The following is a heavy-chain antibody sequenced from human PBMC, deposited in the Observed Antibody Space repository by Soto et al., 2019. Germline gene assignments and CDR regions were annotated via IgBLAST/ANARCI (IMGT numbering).Heavy chain of an antibody. CDR1: GFTFSSYW. V-gene: IGHV3-7*03. D-gene: IGHD2-21*02. Sequence: GESLKISCAASGFTFSSYWMSWVRQAPGKGLEWVANIKQDGSEKYYVDSVKGRFTVSRDNAKNSLFLQMNSLRPEDTALYYCAKDMKWGGMTTIYYFESWGQGTQVTVSS. J-gene: IGHJ4*02. CDR2: IKQDGSEK. CDR3: AKDMKWGGMTTIYYFES.